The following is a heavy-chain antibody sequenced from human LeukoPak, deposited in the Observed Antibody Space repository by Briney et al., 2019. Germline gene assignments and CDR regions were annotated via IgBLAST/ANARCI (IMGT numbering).Heavy chain of an antibody. J-gene: IGHJ4*02. CDR3: AKGSIDYCQSAAGN. D-gene: IGHD3-16*01. Sequence: PGGSLRLSCEASGFTFSSFAMSWVRQAPGKGLEWVSCICATDGETYYAHSVTGRFTISRDNSKNTLYLQMNSLRGEDTAMYYCAKGSIDYCQSAAGNWGQGSLVTVSS. CDR1: GFTFSSFA. V-gene: IGHV3-23*01. CDR2: ICATDGET.